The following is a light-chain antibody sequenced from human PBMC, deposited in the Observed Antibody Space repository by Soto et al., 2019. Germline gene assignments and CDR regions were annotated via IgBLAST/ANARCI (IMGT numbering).Light chain of an antibody. CDR2: AAS. CDR1: QDIDNY. CDR3: QQYDTRPTMT. Sequence: DIQMTQSPSSLSASVGESVTITCRASQDIDNYLNWYQHRPGEAPKLLIYAASYLETGVPARFSGSGSGTDFSFTITSLQPEDSATYYCQQYDTRPTMTFGQGTRLEI. V-gene: IGKV1-33*01. J-gene: IGKJ5*01.